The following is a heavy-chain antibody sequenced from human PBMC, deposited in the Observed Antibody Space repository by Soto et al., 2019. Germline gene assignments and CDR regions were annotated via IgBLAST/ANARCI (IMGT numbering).Heavy chain of an antibody. D-gene: IGHD1-7*01. Sequence: GGSLRLSCSPSGFIFENFAMRWLRQAPGRGLEYVSSISGNGGATHHADSVRGRFTISRDNSKSILFLQMSSLGPEDTAFYYCVKDYGRNWNYVFDFWGQGTLVTVSS. CDR3: VKDYGRNWNYVFDF. CDR2: ISGNGGAT. J-gene: IGHJ4*02. CDR1: GFIFENFA. V-gene: IGHV3-64D*08.